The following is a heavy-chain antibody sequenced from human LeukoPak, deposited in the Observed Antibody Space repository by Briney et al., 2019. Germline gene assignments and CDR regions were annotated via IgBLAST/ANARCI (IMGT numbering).Heavy chain of an antibody. CDR3: ARDRDGYNLAPLDY. J-gene: IGHJ4*02. D-gene: IGHD5-24*01. V-gene: IGHV3-23*01. CDR1: GFTFSSYA. Sequence: PGGSLRLSCAASGFTFSSYAMSWVRQAPGKGLEWVSAISGSGGSTYYADSVKGRFTISRDNAKNSLYLQMNSLRAEDTAVYHCARDRDGYNLAPLDYWGQGTLVTVSS. CDR2: ISGSGGST.